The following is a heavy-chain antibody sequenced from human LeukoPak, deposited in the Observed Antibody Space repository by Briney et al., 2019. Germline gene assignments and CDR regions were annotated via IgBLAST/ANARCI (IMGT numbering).Heavy chain of an antibody. CDR2: IWYDGSNK. CDR3: ATSSSSWYYFDY. CDR1: GFTFSSYG. D-gene: IGHD6-13*01. Sequence: GGSLRLSCAASGFTFSSYGMHWLRQAPGKGLEWVAVIWYDGSNKYYADCVKGRFTISRDNSKNTLYLQMNSLRAEDTAVYYCATSSSSWYYFDYGGQGTLVTVSS. V-gene: IGHV3-33*01. J-gene: IGHJ4*02.